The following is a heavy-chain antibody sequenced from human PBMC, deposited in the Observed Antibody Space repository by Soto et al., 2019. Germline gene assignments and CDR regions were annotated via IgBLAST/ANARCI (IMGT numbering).Heavy chain of an antibody. CDR1: ARWSPSYY. CDR2: IIPIFGTA. D-gene: IGHD4-17*01. J-gene: IGHJ6*02. CDR3: AGGEAYYYGMDV. Sequence: SRRVSCECSARWSPSYYISWVRHAPGQEREWMGGIIPIFGTANYAQKFQGRVTSTADESTSTAYMELSSLRSEDTAVYYCAGGEAYYYGMDVWGQGTTVTVSS. V-gene: IGHV1-69*01.